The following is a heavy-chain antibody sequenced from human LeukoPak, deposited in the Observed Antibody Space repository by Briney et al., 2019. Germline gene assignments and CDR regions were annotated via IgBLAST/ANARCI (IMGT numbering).Heavy chain of an antibody. CDR2: ITGSRNYI. CDR3: ARVSDYGDYYFTY. V-gene: IGHV3-21*01. J-gene: IGHJ4*02. CDR1: GFTFSSYA. D-gene: IGHD4-17*01. Sequence: PGGSLRLSCAASGFTFSSYAMSWVRQAPGKGLEWVSSITGSRNYIYYADSVKGRFTISRDNAKNSLYLQMNSLRAEDTAVYYCARVSDYGDYYFTYWGQGTLVTVSS.